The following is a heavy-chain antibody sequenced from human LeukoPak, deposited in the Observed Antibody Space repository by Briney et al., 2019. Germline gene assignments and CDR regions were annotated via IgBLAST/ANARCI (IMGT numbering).Heavy chain of an antibody. CDR1: RGPFSGYS. J-gene: IGHJ6*03. Sequence: SETLSLTCAVCRGPFSGYSWTWIRQSPGKGLEWIGEISHRGSANYSPSLKSRVTVSVDTAERQFSLNLRSVTAADTAVYYCARGALYDKSYSYYYYYMDVWGKGTTVTVSS. CDR3: ARGALYDKSYSYYYYYMDV. V-gene: IGHV4-34*01. CDR2: ISHRGSA. D-gene: IGHD3-9*01.